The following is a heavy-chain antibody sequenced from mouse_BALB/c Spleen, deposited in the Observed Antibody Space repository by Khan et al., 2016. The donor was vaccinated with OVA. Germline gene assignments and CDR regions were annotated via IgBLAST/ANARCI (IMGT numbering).Heavy chain of an antibody. Sequence: VQLKQSGGDFVRPGGSLKLSCAASGFTFSTYGMSWVRQTPDKRLEWVATINTGGAYTYYPDSVTGRFTISRDNAKNTLYLQLSSLKSEDTAIYYCSRLAYYYDSEGFAYWGQGTLVTVSA. J-gene: IGHJ3*01. CDR3: SRLAYYYDSEGFAY. V-gene: IGHV5-6*01. CDR2: INTGGAYT. D-gene: IGHD1-1*01. CDR1: GFTFSTYG.